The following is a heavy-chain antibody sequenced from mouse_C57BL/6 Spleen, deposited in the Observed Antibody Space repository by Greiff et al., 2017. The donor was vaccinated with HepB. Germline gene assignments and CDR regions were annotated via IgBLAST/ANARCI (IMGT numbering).Heavy chain of an antibody. CDR3: ARSPYDYDVDY. CDR1: GYTFTSYW. J-gene: IGHJ2*01. V-gene: IGHV1-64*01. D-gene: IGHD2-4*01. Sequence: QVQLQQPGAELVKPGASVKLSCKASGYTFTSYWMHWVKQRPGQGLEWIGMIHPNSGSTNYNEKFKSKATLTVDKSSSTAYMQLSSLTSEDSAVYYCARSPYDYDVDYWGQGTTLTVSS. CDR2: IHPNSGST.